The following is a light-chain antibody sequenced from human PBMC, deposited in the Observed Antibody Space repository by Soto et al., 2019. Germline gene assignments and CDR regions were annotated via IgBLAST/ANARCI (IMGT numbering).Light chain of an antibody. J-gene: IGKJ1*01. CDR1: QGISSY. V-gene: IGKV1D-8*01. CDR3: QQYYSFPWT. Sequence: VIWLTQSPSLLSASTGDRVTISCMMSQGISSYLAWYQQKPGKAPELLIYAASTLQSGVPSRSSGSGSGTDFTLTISCLQSEDFATYYCQQYYSFPWTFGQGTKVDTK. CDR2: AAS.